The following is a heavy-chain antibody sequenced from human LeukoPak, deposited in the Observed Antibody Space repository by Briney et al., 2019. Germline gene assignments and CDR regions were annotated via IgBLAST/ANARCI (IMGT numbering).Heavy chain of an antibody. CDR3: ARYSSGYYSDRYYYYMDV. V-gene: IGHV5-51*01. Sequence: GESLKISCKGSGYSFTSYWIGWVRQMPGKGLEWMGIIYPGDSDTRYSPSFQGQVTISADKSISTAYLQWSSLKASDTAMYYCARYSSGYYSDRYYYYMDVWGKGTTVTVSS. CDR1: GYSFTSYW. CDR2: IYPGDSDT. D-gene: IGHD3-22*01. J-gene: IGHJ6*03.